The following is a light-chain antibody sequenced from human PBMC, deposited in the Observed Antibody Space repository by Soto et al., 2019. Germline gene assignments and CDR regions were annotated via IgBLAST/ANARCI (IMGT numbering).Light chain of an antibody. CDR2: DVS. V-gene: IGLV2-14*01. Sequence: QSVLTQPASVSGSPGQSITISCTGTSSDVGGYNYVSWYQQHPGKAPKLMIYDVSNRPSGVSNRSSGSKSGNTASLTISWLQAEDEADYYCSSYTSSSTGVFGTGTKVTVL. J-gene: IGLJ1*01. CDR1: SSDVGGYNY. CDR3: SSYTSSSTGV.